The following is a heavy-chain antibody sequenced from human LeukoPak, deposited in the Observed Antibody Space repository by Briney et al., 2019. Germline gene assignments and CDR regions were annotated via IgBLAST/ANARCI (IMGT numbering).Heavy chain of an antibody. CDR2: IHYSGSS. J-gene: IGHJ4*02. CDR3: ARQIYVWGSYRYLQGSDY. V-gene: IGHV4-39*01. Sequence: PSETLSLTCTVSNGSISSSSYYWGWIRQPPGKGLEWIGSIHYSGSSYYNPSLKSRATMSVDTSKNQFSLRLSSVTATDTAVYYCARQIYVWGSYRYLQGSDYWGQGTLVTVSS. D-gene: IGHD3-16*02. CDR1: NGSISSSSYY.